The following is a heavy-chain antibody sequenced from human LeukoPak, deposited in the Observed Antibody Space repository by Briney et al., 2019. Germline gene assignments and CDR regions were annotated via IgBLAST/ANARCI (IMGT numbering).Heavy chain of an antibody. CDR2: ISSSSSTI. D-gene: IGHD3-3*01. CDR1: GFTFSSYS. CDR3: ARVLFERFLEWSNWFDP. Sequence: GGSLRLSCAASGFTFSSYSMNWVRQAPGKGLEWVSYISSSSSTIYYADSVKGRFTISRDNAKNSLYLQMNSLRAEDTAVYYRARVLFERFLEWSNWFDPWGQGTLVTVSS. V-gene: IGHV3-48*01. J-gene: IGHJ5*02.